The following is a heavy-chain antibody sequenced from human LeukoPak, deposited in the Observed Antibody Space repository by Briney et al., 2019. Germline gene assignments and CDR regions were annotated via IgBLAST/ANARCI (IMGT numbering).Heavy chain of an antibody. CDR3: ATRLKVSWFDP. Sequence: PGGSLRLSCAASGFTFSSFAMNWVRQAPGKGLEWVSYISSSSTIYYADSVKGRFTISRDNAKNSLYLQMNSLRAEDTAVYYCATRLKVSWFDPWGQGTLVTVSS. CDR2: ISSSSTI. D-gene: IGHD6-25*01. V-gene: IGHV3-48*04. CDR1: GFTFSSFA. J-gene: IGHJ5*02.